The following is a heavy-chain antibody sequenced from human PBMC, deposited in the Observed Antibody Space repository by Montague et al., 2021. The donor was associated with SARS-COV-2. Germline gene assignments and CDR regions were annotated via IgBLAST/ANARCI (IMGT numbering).Heavy chain of an antibody. CDR2: IYYSGST. Sequence: SETLSLTCTVSGGFISSSSYYWGWIRQPPGKGLEWIGSIYYSGSTYYNPSLKSRVTISVDTSKNQFSLKLSSVTAADTAVYYCARHDDILTTYYYYYGMDVWGQGTTVTVSS. CDR1: GGFISSSSYY. CDR3: ARHDDILTTYYYYYGMDV. J-gene: IGHJ6*02. V-gene: IGHV4-39*01. D-gene: IGHD3-9*01.